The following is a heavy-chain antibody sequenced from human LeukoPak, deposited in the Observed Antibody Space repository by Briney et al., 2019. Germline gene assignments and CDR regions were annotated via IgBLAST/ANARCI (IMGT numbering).Heavy chain of an antibody. Sequence: SETLSLTCTVSGGSIRSSYYYWGWIRQPPGKGLEWIGSIYDSGSTYYNPSLKSRVTISVDTSKNQFSLKLSSVTAADTAVYYCATYVSSVTTLYYFDYWGQGTLVTVSS. J-gene: IGHJ4*02. CDR3: ATYVSSVTTLYYFDY. V-gene: IGHV4-39*01. CDR2: IYDSGST. D-gene: IGHD5/OR15-5a*01. CDR1: GGSIRSSYYY.